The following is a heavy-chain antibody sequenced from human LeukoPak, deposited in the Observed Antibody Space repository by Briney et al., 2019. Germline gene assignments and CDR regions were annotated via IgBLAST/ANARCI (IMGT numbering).Heavy chain of an antibody. CDR3: AREGGSYYRDYYYGMDV. CDR2: VSTNNSNT. J-gene: IGHJ6*02. V-gene: IGHV1-18*01. Sequence: ASVKVSCKASGYSFSKYGMSWVRQAPGQGLEWMGWVSTNNSNTNYAQKLQGRVTMTTDTSTSTAYMELRSLRSDDTAVYYCAREGGSYYRDYYYGMDVWGQGTTVTVSS. CDR1: GYSFSKYG. D-gene: IGHD1-26*01.